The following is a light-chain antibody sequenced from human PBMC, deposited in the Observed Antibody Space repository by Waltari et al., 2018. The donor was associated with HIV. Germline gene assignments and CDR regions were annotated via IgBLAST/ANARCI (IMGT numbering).Light chain of an antibody. CDR3: SSYTSSSTLVYV. J-gene: IGLJ1*01. V-gene: IGLV2-14*01. CDR1: SSDVGGYNY. CDR2: DVS. Sequence: QSALTQPASVSGSPGQSITISCTGTSSDVGGYNYVSWYQQHPGKAPKLMIYDVSNRPSGVSNRFSGSTSGNTASLTISGLQAEDEADYYCSSYTSSSTLVYVFGTGTKVTVL.